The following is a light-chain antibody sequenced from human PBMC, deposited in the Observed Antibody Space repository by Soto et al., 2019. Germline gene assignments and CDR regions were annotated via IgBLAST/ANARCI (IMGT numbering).Light chain of an antibody. V-gene: IGKV3-15*01. J-gene: IGKJ4*01. Sequence: EIVMTQSPASLSVSPGERVTISCRASQSVTNNLAWYQHKPGKAPRLLISGASTVPTGIPARFSGSGSGTEFTLTINSLQSEDYAIYYCQQYDQWPVTFGGGTKVDIK. CDR2: GAS. CDR3: QQYDQWPVT. CDR1: QSVTNN.